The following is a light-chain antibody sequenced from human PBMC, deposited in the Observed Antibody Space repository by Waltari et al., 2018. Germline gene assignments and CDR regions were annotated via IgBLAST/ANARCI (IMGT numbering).Light chain of an antibody. V-gene: IGKV1-39*01. CDR2: GSS. CDR1: QSVTTY. J-gene: IGKJ1*01. Sequence: DIQMTQSPSSLSASVGDRVTITCRASQSVTTYLSWDQQKPGKAPKLLIYGSSTLQSGVPSRFYGGGSGTDFTLTISSLQPEDFATYYCLQTYSTPRTFGQGTQVEIK. CDR3: LQTYSTPRT.